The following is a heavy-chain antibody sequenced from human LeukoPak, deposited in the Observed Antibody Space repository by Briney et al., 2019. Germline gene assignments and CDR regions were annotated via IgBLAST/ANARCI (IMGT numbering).Heavy chain of an antibody. CDR3: AKVPKWLMGNFDY. CDR1: GFTFSSYS. V-gene: IGHV3-21*04. CDR2: ISSSSSYI. Sequence: GGSLRLSCAASGFTFSSYSMNWVRQAPGKGLEWVSSISSSSSYIYYADSVKGRFTISRDNSKNTLYLQMNSLRAEDTAVYYCAKVPKWLMGNFDYWGQGTLVTVSS. D-gene: IGHD3-22*01. J-gene: IGHJ4*02.